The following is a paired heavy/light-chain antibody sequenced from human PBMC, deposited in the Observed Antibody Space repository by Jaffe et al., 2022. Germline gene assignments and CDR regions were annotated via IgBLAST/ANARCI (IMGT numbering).Light chain of an antibody. Sequence: QSALTQPPSASGSPGQSVTISCTGTSSDVGNYNFVSWYQQNPGKAPKLMIYEVSERPSGVPDRFSGSKSGNTASLTVSGLQAEDEADYYCSSYAGSNNWIFGGGTKLTVL. V-gene: IGLV2-8*01. CDR1: SSDVGNYNF. CDR2: EVS. J-gene: IGLJ2*01. CDR3: SSYAGSNNWI.
Heavy chain of an antibody. V-gene: IGHV3-23*01. CDR3: AKDLRRSWYYACDY. J-gene: IGHJ4*02. Sequence: EVQLLESGGGLVHPGGSLRLSCAASGFSFSSYAMTWVRQAPGNGLDWVSAISGGGGSTYYADSVKGRFTISRDNSKNTLYLHMNSLRAEDTAIYYCAKDLRRSWYYACDYWGQGTLVTVSS. D-gene: IGHD6-13*01. CDR2: ISGGGGST. CDR1: GFSFSSYA.